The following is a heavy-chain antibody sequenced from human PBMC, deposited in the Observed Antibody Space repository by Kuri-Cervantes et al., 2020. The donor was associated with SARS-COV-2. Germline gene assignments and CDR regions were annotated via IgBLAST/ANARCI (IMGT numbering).Heavy chain of an antibody. CDR1: GFTFTTYA. V-gene: IGHV3-23*01. CDR3: AKDLTFVVAAPAVIRATKALPIT. Sequence: GGSLRLSCAASGFTFTTYAMNWVRQAPGKGLEWVSAISGSGGSTYYADSVKGRFTISRDNSKNTLYLQMNSLRAEDTAVYYCAKDLTFVVAAPAVIRATKALPITWGQGTLVTVSS. J-gene: IGHJ5*02. CDR2: ISGSGGST. D-gene: IGHD2-2*02.